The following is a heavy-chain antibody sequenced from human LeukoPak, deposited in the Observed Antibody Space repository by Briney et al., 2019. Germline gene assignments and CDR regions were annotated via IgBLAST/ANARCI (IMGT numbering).Heavy chain of an antibody. CDR3: ARTRSSGPYFDY. Sequence: SGPTLVKPTQTLTLTCTFSGFSLSTSGVGVGWIRQPPGKALEWLALIYWDDDKRYSPSLKSRLTITKDTSKNQVVLTMTNMDPVDTATYYCARTRSSGPYFDYWGQGTLVTVSS. V-gene: IGHV2-5*02. CDR1: GFSLSTSGVG. CDR2: IYWDDDK. J-gene: IGHJ4*02. D-gene: IGHD6-25*01.